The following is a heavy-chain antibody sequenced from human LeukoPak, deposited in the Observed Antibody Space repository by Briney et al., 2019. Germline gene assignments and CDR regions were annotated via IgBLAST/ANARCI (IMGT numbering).Heavy chain of an antibody. CDR2: ISSNGAST. D-gene: IGHD3-22*01. J-gene: IGHJ1*01. Sequence: QRGRCLSPSGSASEFRVGRYAMDSVRHGPGEGLKHVSTISSNGASTYYADSAKGRFTISRDNSKNTLYLQLSSLSAEDTAVYYCVKGGYYDRSGLPEYFQDWGQGTLVSASS. CDR1: EFRVGRYA. CDR3: VKGGYYDRSGLPEYFQD. V-gene: IGHV3-64D*09.